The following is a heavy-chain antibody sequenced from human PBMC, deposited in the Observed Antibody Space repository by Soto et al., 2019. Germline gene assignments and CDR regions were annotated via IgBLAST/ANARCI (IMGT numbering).Heavy chain of an antibody. J-gene: IGHJ4*02. V-gene: IGHV3-74*01. CDR3: ARGLYLAYGQDF. CDR1: GFTFTDYW. CDR2: IKSDETTT. Sequence: EVQLVESGGGLVQPGGSLRLSCAASGFTFTDYWIHWVRQVPGKGLVWVSRIKSDETTTGYADSVKGRFTISRDNAKNTVYLQMSGLRAEATAVYYCARGLYLAYGQDFWGQGILVTVSS. D-gene: IGHD4-17*01.